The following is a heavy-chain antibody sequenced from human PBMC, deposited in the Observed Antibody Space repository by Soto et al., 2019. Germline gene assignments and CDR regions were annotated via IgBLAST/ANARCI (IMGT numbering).Heavy chain of an antibody. D-gene: IGHD3-16*01. CDR1: GYIFVNYG. CDR3: AIVGNYVTPTQQDV. CDR2: ISPYSGNT. Sequence: QVQLVQSGDEVRKPGSSVKVSCKASGYIFVNYGIAWVRQAPGQGLEWMGWISPYSGNTHYASKVQGRLTMTTDTSMTTDYLALRSLTSDHMAAYYCAIVGNYVTPTQQDVWGQGTTVTVSS. V-gene: IGHV1-18*03. J-gene: IGHJ6*02.